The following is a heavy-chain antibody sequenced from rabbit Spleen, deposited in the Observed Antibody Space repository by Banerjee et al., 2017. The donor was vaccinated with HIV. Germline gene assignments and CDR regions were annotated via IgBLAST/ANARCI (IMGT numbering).Heavy chain of an antibody. J-gene: IGHJ4*01. V-gene: IGHV1S45*01. CDR2: IYTGGSGST. D-gene: IGHD2-1*01. Sequence: QEQLVESGGGLVQPEGSLTLTCTASGFSFSSTYYMCWVRQDPGKGLEWIGCIYTGGSGSTAYAIWAKGRFTVSKTSSATVTLQLNSLTAADTATYFCAIGSAAMTMVITGYYLSLWGPGTLVTV. CDR3: AIGSAAMTMVITGYYLSL. CDR1: GFSFSSTYY.